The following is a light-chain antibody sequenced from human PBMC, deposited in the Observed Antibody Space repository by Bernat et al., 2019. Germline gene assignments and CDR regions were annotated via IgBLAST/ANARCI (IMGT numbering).Light chain of an antibody. V-gene: IGKV1-39*01. J-gene: IGKJ5*01. CDR3: QQSYSSPRT. CDR1: QSISSY. Sequence: DIQMTQSPSSLSASVGDRVTITCRARQSISSYLNWYQQKPGKAPKVLIYAASSLQSGVPSRFSGSGSGTDFTFTISSLQPEDFATYYCQQSYSSPRTFGQGTRLEIK. CDR2: AAS.